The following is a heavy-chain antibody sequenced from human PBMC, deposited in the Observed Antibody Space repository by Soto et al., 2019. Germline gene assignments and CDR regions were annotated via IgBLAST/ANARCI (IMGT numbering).Heavy chain of an antibody. CDR3: TKEFTGALWNYPNWFDP. CDR2: ISGSGGST. V-gene: IGHV3-23*01. J-gene: IGHJ5*02. D-gene: IGHD1-7*01. CDR1: GFTFSSYA. Sequence: GGSLRLSCAASGFTFSSYAMSWVRQAPGKGLEWVSAISGSGGSTYYADSVKGRFTISRDNSKNTLYLQMNSLRAEDTAVYYCTKEFTGALWNYPNWFDPWGQGTLVTVSS.